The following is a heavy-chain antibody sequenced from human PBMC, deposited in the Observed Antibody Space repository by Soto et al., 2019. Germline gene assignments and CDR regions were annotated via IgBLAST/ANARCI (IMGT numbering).Heavy chain of an antibody. J-gene: IGHJ6*02. Sequence: SVKVSCKASGGTFSSYAISWVRQAPGQGLEWMGGIIPIFGTANYAQKFQGGVTITADESTSTAYMELSSLRSEDTAVYYCATYSSGYYYYGMDVWGQGTTVTVSS. CDR2: IIPIFGTA. CDR1: GGTFSSYA. V-gene: IGHV1-69*13. D-gene: IGHD6-19*01. CDR3: ATYSSGYYYYGMDV.